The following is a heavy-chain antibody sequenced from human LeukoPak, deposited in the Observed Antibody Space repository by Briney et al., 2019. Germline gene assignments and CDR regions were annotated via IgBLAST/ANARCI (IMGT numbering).Heavy chain of an antibody. D-gene: IGHD3-10*01. CDR3: AREGPMFDSGTYSKSLGY. CDR2: INHSGST. CDR1: GGSFSGYY. J-gene: IGHJ4*02. Sequence: SETLSLTCAVYGGSFSGYYWSWIRQPPGKGLEWIGEINHSGSTNYNPSLKSRVTISVDTSKNQFSLKLTSVTAADTAVYYCAREGPMFDSGTYSKSLGYWGQGILVTVSS. V-gene: IGHV4-34*01.